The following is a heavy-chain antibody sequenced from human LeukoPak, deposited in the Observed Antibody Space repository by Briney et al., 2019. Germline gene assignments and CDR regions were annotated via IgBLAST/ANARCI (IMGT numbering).Heavy chain of an antibody. CDR1: GFTFSSYE. D-gene: IGHD2-15*01. CDR3: ARGPSYCSGGSCYSYWFDP. V-gene: IGHV4-34*01. J-gene: IGHJ5*02. Sequence: LRLSCAASGFTFSSYEMNWVRQPPGKGLEWIGEINHSGSTNYNPSLKSRVTISVDTSKNQFSLKLSSVTAADTAVYYCARGPSYCSGGSCYSYWFDPWGQGTLVTVSS. CDR2: INHSGST.